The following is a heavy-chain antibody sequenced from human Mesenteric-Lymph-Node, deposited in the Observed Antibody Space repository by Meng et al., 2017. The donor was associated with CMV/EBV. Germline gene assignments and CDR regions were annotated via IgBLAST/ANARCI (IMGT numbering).Heavy chain of an antibody. V-gene: IGHV4-61*01. CDR3: ARGFRSTSYFGH. CDR1: GDSVTSGSFS. D-gene: IGHD1-14*01. Sequence: VAGDSVTSGSFSWGWIRQPPGEGLGWIGYIYFTGSTAYDPSLKSRVTMSMDTSKNQFSLKLTSVTAADTAVYFCARGFRSTSYFGHWGQGALVTVSS. CDR2: IYFTGST. J-gene: IGHJ4*02.